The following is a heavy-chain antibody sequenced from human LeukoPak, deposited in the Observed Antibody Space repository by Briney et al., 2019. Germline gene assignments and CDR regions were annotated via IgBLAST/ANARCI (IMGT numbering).Heavy chain of an antibody. J-gene: IGHJ4*02. D-gene: IGHD6-19*01. CDR2: INPIGGST. V-gene: IGHV1-46*01. Sequence: GASVKVSCRASGYTFTSNYMHWVRQAPGQGLEWMGIINPIGGSTSYAQKFQGRVTMTRDTSTSTVYMEVSSLRSEDTAVYYCARGTSSGLDKNSDYWGQGTLVTVSS. CDR3: ARGTSSGLDKNSDY. CDR1: GYTFTSNY.